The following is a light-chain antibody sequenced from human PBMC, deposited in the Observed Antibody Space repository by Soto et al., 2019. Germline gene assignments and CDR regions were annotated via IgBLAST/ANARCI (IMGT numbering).Light chain of an antibody. Sequence: QSVLSQTPSASGTPGQRFTIACSGSTSNIGSNTVSWYQQLPQRAPKLLIFSNDQRPSGVPDRFSGSKSGTSASLAIRGLQSWDEAEYFCATWADGLSSYVFATGTKFTVL. V-gene: IGLV1-44*01. CDR3: ATWADGLSSYV. CDR2: SND. J-gene: IGLJ1*01. CDR1: TSNIGSNT.